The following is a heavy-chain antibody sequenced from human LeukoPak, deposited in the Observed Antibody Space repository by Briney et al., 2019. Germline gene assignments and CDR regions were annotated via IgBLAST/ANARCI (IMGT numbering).Heavy chain of an antibody. CDR1: GYSFTTYW. Sequence: GESLKISCKGSGYSFTTYWIGWVRQMPGKGLEWMGIIYPGDSDTRYSPSFQGQITISADKSISTAYLQWSSLKASDTAIYYCARQGYSYGYDYWGQGTLVTVSS. D-gene: IGHD5-18*01. V-gene: IGHV5-51*01. CDR3: ARQGYSYGYDY. J-gene: IGHJ4*02. CDR2: IYPGDSDT.